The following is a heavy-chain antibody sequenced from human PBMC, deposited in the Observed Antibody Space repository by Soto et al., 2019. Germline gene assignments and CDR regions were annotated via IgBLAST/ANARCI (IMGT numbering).Heavy chain of an antibody. V-gene: IGHV4-59*01. J-gene: IGHJ4*02. Sequence: SETHSLTCTVSGGSISSYYWSWIRQPPGKGLEWIGYIYYSGSTNYNPSLKSRVTISVDTSKNQFSLKLSSVTAADTAVYYCARTHRASFDYWGQGTLVTVSS. CDR2: IYYSGST. CDR3: ARTHRASFDY. CDR1: GGSISSYY.